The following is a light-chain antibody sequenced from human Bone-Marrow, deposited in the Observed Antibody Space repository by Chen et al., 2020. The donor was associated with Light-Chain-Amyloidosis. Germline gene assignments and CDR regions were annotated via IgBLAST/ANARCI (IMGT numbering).Light chain of an antibody. CDR1: DLPTKY. V-gene: IGLV3-25*03. J-gene: IGLJ2*01. CDR2: RDT. Sequence: SYELTQLPSVSVSPGQTARITCSGDDLPTKYAYWYQQKPGQAPVLVIHRDTERPSGISERFSGSSSGTTATLTISGVQAEDEADYHCQSAESSGTYEVIFGGGTKLTVL. CDR3: QSAESSGTYEVI.